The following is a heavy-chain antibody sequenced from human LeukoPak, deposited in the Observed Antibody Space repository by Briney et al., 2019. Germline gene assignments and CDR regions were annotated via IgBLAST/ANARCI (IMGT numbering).Heavy chain of an antibody. V-gene: IGHV1-2*02. Sequence: ASVRVSCKTSGYSFTDYYIHWVRQAPGQGLEWMGWINTKSGRTSSARKFQGRVTMTRDPSITTVYMNMAWLTSDDTAIYFCARADFIDAGPYLIGPWGQGTLVTVSS. CDR3: ARADFIDAGPYLIGP. CDR1: GYSFTDYY. J-gene: IGHJ5*02. CDR2: INTKSGRT. D-gene: IGHD3-3*01.